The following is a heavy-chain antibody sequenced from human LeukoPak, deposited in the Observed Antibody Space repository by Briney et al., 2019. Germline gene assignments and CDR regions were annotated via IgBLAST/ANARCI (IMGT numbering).Heavy chain of an antibody. CDR2: IFSNDEK. D-gene: IGHD3-16*02. J-gene: IGHJ4*02. Sequence: SGPVLVKPTETLTLTCTVSGFSLSNARMGVSWIRQPPGKALEWLAHIFSNDEKSYSTSLKSRLTISKDTSKSQVVLTMTNMDPVDTATYYCARTPYFDYVWGSYRFDHWGQGTLVTVSS. CDR1: GFSLSNARMG. CDR3: ARTPYFDYVWGSYRFDH. V-gene: IGHV2-26*01.